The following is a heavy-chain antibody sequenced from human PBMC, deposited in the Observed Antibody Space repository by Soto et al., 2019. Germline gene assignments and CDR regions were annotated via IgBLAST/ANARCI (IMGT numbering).Heavy chain of an antibody. CDR2: IYPGDSDT. J-gene: IGHJ6*02. Sequence: GESLKISCKGSGYSFTSYWIGWVRQMPGKGLEWMGIIYPGDSDTRHSPSFQGQVTISADKSISTAYLQWSSLKASDTAMYYCARHKIRNYFPNPAQGMDFRGQGSSVTGSS. D-gene: IGHD1-7*01. V-gene: IGHV5-51*01. CDR3: ARHKIRNYFPNPAQGMDF. CDR1: GYSFTSYW.